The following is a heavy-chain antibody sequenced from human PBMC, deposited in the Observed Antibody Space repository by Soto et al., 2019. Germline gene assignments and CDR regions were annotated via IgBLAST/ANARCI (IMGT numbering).Heavy chain of an antibody. D-gene: IGHD3-16*01. J-gene: IGHJ4*02. CDR2: ISGSGGST. V-gene: IGHV3-23*01. Sequence: GGSLRLSCAASGFTFSSYEMNWVRQAPGKGLEWVSAISGSGGSTYYADSVKGRFTISRDNSKNTLYLQMNSLRAEDTAVYYCAKDIIMITFGGVFDYWGQGTLVTVSS. CDR3: AKDIIMITFGGVFDY. CDR1: GFTFSSYE.